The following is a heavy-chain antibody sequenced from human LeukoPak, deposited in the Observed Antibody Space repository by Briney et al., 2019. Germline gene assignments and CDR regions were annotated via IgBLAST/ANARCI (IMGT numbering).Heavy chain of an antibody. CDR1: GFTFSSYS. V-gene: IGHV3-21*04. Sequence: PGGSLRLSCAASGFTFSSYSMNWVRQAPGKGLEWVSFISSSSSYIYYADSVKGRLTISRDNAKNSLYLQMNSLRAEDTAVYYCAKSPLGYCSSTSCTHWYFDLWGRGTLVTVSS. J-gene: IGHJ2*01. D-gene: IGHD2-2*01. CDR3: AKSPLGYCSSTSCTHWYFDL. CDR2: ISSSSSYI.